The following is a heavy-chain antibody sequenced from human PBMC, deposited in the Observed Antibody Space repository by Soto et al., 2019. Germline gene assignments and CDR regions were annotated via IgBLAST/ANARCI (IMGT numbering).Heavy chain of an antibody. CDR2: INHSGST. CDR1: GGSFSGYY. V-gene: IGHV4-34*01. Sequence: KASETLSLTCAVYGGSFSGYYWSWIRQPPGKGLEWIGEINHSGSTNYNPSLKSRVTISVDTSKNQFSLKLSSVTAADTAVYYCARPSLYYYYGMDVWGQGTTVTVSS. CDR3: ARPSLYYYYGMDV. J-gene: IGHJ6*02.